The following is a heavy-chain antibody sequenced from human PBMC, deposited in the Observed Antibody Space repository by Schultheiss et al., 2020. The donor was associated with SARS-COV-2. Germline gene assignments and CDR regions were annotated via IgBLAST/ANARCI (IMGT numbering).Heavy chain of an antibody. CDR1: GFTFSSYG. CDR2: IWYDGSNK. CDR3: ARVDSGSYWAIDY. D-gene: IGHD1-26*01. J-gene: IGHJ4*02. Sequence: SCAASGFTFSSYGMHWVRQAPGKGLEWVAVIWYDGSNKYYADSVKGRFTISRDNSKNTLYLQMNSLRAEDTAVYYCARVDSGSYWAIDYWGQGTLVTVSS. V-gene: IGHV3-33*01.